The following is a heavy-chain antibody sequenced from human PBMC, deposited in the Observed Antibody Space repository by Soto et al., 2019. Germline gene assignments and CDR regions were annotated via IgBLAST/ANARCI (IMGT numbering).Heavy chain of an antibody. CDR3: ARGRVDDSSGKLYVFDI. CDR2: INPNSGGT. D-gene: IGHD3-22*01. CDR1: GYTFTSYY. V-gene: IGHV1-2*02. Sequence: ASVEVSCKASGYTFTSYYMNWVRQAPGQGLGWMGWINPNSGGTNYAQKFQGRVTMTRDTSISTAYMELRRLRSDDTAVYYCARGRVDDSSGKLYVFDIWGQGTMVTVSS. J-gene: IGHJ3*02.